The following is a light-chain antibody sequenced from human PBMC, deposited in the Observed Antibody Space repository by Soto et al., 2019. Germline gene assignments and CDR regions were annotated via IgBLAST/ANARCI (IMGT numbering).Light chain of an antibody. CDR1: QTLRTTY. V-gene: IGKV3-20*01. CDR2: GAS. CDR3: HPYDNAPQT. J-gene: IGKJ2*01. Sequence: EIVLMQSPGTLSLSPGARATLSCRASQTLRTTYIAWYQQKPGQAPRVLIYGASKRAASIPDRFSGSGSGTEFSLNISRLETEDFAVYYCHPYDNAPQTYGQGTKVEIK.